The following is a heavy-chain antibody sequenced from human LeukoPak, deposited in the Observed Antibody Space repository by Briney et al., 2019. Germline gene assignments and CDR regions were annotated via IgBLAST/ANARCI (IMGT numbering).Heavy chain of an antibody. CDR3: ARRHSSSWNNWFDP. D-gene: IGHD6-13*01. J-gene: IGHJ5*02. CDR2: IYPGDSDT. V-gene: IGHV5-51*01. CDR1: GYSFTSYW. Sequence: GESLKISCKGSGYSFTSYWIGWVRQMPGKGLEWMGIIYPGDSDTRYSPSFQGQVTISADKSISTAYLQWSSLKASDTATYSCARRHSSSWNNWFDPWGQGTLVTVSS.